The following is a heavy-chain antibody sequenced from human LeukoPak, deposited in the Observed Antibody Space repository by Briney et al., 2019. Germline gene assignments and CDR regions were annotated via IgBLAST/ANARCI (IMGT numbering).Heavy chain of an antibody. V-gene: IGHV3-11*04. CDR3: ARDRTAFRYYFDY. CDR2: ISSSGSTI. D-gene: IGHD3-3*02. J-gene: IGHJ4*02. Sequence: GGSLRLSCAASGFTFSDYYMSWIRQAPGKGLEWVSYISSSGSTIYYADSVKGRFTISRDNAKNSLYLQMNSLRAEDTAVYYCARDRTAFRYYFDYWGQGTLVTVSS. CDR1: GFTFSDYY.